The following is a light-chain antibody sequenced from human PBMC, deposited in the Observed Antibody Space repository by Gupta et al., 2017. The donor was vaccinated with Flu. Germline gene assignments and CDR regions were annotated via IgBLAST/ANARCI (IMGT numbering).Light chain of an antibody. CDR3: HQYGSAPQT. Sequence: ERATLSCRASQSVAANYLAWYQQKPGQAPRLLIYLASSRATGIPDRFSGSGSGTDFSLTIRRLEPDDFAVYYCHQYGSAPQTFGQGTKVEIK. V-gene: IGKV3-20*01. J-gene: IGKJ1*01. CDR2: LAS. CDR1: QSVAANY.